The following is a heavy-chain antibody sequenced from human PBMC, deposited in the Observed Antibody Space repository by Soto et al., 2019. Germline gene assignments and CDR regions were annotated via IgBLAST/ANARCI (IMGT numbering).Heavy chain of an antibody. J-gene: IGHJ4*02. CDR1: GFTFSSYA. CDR3: ARGLAMVEGAYFDY. Sequence: QVQLVESGGGVVQPGRSLRLSCAASGFTFSSYAMHWVRQAPGKGLEWVAVISYDGSNKYYADSVKVRFTISRDNSKNMLYLQMNSLSAEDTAVYYCARGLAMVEGAYFDYWGQGTLVTVSS. V-gene: IGHV3-30-3*01. D-gene: IGHD5-18*01. CDR2: ISYDGSNK.